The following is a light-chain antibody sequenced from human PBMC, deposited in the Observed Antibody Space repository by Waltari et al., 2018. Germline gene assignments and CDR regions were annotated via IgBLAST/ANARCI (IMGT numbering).Light chain of an antibody. V-gene: IGKV3-15*01. CDR2: GAS. CDR3: QHYNNWPPGRT. CDR1: QSIISN. Sequence: IVMTLFSAKLSVSPGERATRCCRASQSIISNLAWYQQKSGQAPRLLIYGASTRATGIPARFSGSGSGTEFTLTISSLQSGDFAVYYCQHYNNWPPGRTFGQGTKVEIK. J-gene: IGKJ1*01.